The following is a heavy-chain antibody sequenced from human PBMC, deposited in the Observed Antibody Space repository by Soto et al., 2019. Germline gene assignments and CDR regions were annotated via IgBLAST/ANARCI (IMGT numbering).Heavy chain of an antibody. J-gene: IGHJ3*02. V-gene: IGHV3-53*01. CDR2: LYDVDGT. D-gene: IGHD1-1*01. CDR1: GLTVRGKKY. Sequence: VQLVASGGGLIQPGGSLRLSCAALGLTVRGKKYITWVRQAPGKGLEWVSALYDVDGTYYADSAKGRFTISRDNSNNIIYLQMNSLGPDDTAVYYCASWLERENAYDIWGLGTMVTVSS. CDR3: ASWLERENAYDI.